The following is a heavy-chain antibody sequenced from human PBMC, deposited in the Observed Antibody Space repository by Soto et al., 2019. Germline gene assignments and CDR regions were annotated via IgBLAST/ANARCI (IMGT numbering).Heavy chain of an antibody. CDR2: ISYDGSNK. Sequence: GGSLRLSCAASGFTFSSYAMHWVRQAPGRGLEWVAVISYDGSNKYYADSVKGRFTISRDNSKNTLYLQMNSLRAEDTAVYYCARASHIVVVTDTIDYWGQGTLVTVSS. J-gene: IGHJ4*02. CDR1: GFTFSSYA. CDR3: ARASHIVVVTDTIDY. D-gene: IGHD2-21*02. V-gene: IGHV3-30-3*01.